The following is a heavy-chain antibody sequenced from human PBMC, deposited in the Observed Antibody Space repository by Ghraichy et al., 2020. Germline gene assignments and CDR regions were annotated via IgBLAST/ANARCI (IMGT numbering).Heavy chain of an antibody. CDR2: IHHSGVT. V-gene: IGHV4-30-2*01. J-gene: IGHJ4*02. Sequence: SQTLSLTCAVSGGSVSSGGYSWSWIRQPPGKGLEWIGYIHHSGVTNYNPSLENRVTISVDRSKNQFSLKLTSVTAADTAVYYCARYYGLGSYLDYWGQGTLVTVSS. CDR1: GGSVSSGGYS. CDR3: ARYYGLGSYLDY. D-gene: IGHD3-10*01.